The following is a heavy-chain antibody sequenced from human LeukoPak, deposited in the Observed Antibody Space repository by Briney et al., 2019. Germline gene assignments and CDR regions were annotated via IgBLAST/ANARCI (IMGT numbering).Heavy chain of an antibody. CDR1: GFTFSKYA. Sequence: GGSLRLSCGASGFTFSKYAMSWVRQAPGKGLEWVSGVSGSGGVTYYADSVKGRFTISRDNSKNTLYLQMNSLRAEDTAVYYCAKAPYFPNWYFDLWGRGTLVTVSS. V-gene: IGHV3-23*01. CDR3: AKAPYFPNWYFDL. CDR2: VSGSGGVT. D-gene: IGHD3-9*01. J-gene: IGHJ2*01.